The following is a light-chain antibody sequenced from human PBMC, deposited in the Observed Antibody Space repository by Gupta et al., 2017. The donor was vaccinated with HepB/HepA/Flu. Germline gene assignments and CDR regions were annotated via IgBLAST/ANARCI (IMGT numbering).Light chain of an antibody. CDR3: ASWDDRLDGYVV. CDR1: DSNVGSNA. Sequence: HSILTQPPSASGPPGQRVTISCSGSDSNVGSNAVIWYQQFPGAAPKLLIYFTNQRPSGVPDRFSASKSGTSASLAISGSQSEDEADYYCASWDDRLDGYVVFGGGTKLTVL. CDR2: FTN. V-gene: IGLV1-44*01. J-gene: IGLJ3*02.